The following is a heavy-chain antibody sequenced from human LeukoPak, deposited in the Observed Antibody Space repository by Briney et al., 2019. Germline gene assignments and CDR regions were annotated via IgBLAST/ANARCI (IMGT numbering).Heavy chain of an antibody. D-gene: IGHD5-12*01. J-gene: IGHJ4*02. V-gene: IGHV1-69*13. CDR3: EIYTGYDSF. CDR2: IIPIFGTA. Sequence: GASVKVSCKASGYTFTGYYMHWVRQAPGQGPEWMGGIIPIFGTANYAQKFQGRVTITADESTSTAYMELSGLRSEDTAVYYCEIYTGYDSFWGQGTLVTVSS. CDR1: GYTFTGYY.